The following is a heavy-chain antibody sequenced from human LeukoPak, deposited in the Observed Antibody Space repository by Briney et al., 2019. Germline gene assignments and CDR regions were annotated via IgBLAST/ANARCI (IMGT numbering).Heavy chain of an antibody. J-gene: IGHJ6*02. V-gene: IGHV3-23*01. D-gene: IGHD3-16*01. CDR3: AKGLWGAYYYGMDV. CDR1: GFTFSNYA. CDR2: ISGSGATT. Sequence: GGSLRLSCAASGFTFSNYAMSWVRQAPGKGLEWVSVISGSGATTDHADSVMGRFTITRDNSKNTLYLQLDSLRADDTAVYFCAKGLWGAYYYGMDVWGQGTTVTVSS.